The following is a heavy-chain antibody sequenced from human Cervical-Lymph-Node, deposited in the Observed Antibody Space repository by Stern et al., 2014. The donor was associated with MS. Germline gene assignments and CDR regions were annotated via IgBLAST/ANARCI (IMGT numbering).Heavy chain of an antibody. J-gene: IGHJ3*02. V-gene: IGHV3-30*04. CDR2: ISNDGYGQ. D-gene: IGHD4-23*01. CDR1: GSSRVAHH. CDR3: AKEGTSSGNCGAFDM. Sequence: QVHLVESGGGVVQPGRSLRLSCAPSGSSRVAHHMHWVRQAPGKGLEWVAGISNDGYGQYFADSVKGRFTISRDNSKNTVYLQMNSLRPEDTAVYYCAKEGTSSGNCGAFDMWGQGTLVTVSS.